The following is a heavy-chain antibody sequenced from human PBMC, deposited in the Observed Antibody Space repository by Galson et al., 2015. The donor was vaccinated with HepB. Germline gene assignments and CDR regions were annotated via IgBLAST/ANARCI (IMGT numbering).Heavy chain of an antibody. J-gene: IGHJ4*02. D-gene: IGHD4-17*01. CDR1: GGTFSSYA. Sequence: SVKVSCKASGGTFSSYAISWVRQAPGQGPEWMGRIIPILGIANYAQKFQGRVTITADKSTSTAYMELSSLRSEDTAVYYCARDWTTVTPGFWDYWGQGTLVTVSS. CDR3: ARDWTTVTPGFWDY. V-gene: IGHV1-69*04. CDR2: IIPILGIA.